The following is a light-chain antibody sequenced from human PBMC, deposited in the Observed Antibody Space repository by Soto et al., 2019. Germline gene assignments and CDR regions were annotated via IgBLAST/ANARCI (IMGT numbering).Light chain of an antibody. CDR1: QSVSSN. V-gene: IGKV3-15*01. CDR2: RAS. Sequence: EIVMTQSPATLSVSPRERATLSCRASQSVSSNLAWYQQKPGQAPRLLIYRASIRATGIPATFSGSGSGTEFTLTISSLQSEDFAVYYCQQYDKWPPNYTFGQGTKLE. CDR3: QQYDKWPPNYT. J-gene: IGKJ2*01.